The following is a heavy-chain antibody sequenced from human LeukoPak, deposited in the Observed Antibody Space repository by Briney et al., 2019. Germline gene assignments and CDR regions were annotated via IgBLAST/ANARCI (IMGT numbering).Heavy chain of an antibody. J-gene: IGHJ4*02. CDR3: AKGLTNLGDD. Sequence: GGSLRPSCAASGFTFSTYAMSWVRQAPGKGLEWVSGQTGSGGSAYYADSVKGRFTISRDNSKNTLYLQMNSLRAEDTAIYYCAKGLTNLGDDWGQGTLVTVSS. V-gene: IGHV3-23*01. CDR2: QTGSGGSA. CDR1: GFTFSTYA. D-gene: IGHD3-9*01.